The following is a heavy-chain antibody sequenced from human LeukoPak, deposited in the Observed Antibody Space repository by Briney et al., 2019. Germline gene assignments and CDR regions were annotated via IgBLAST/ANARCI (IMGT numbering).Heavy chain of an antibody. J-gene: IGHJ6*02. CDR1: GYTFNSYG. Sequence: ASVKVSCKASGYTFNSYGISWVRQAPGQGLEWMGWISAYNGNTNYAQKLQGRVTMTTDTSTSTAYMELRSLRSDDTAVYYCARGGCSSTSCYLAYGMDVWGQGTTVTVSS. CDR3: ARGGCSSTSCYLAYGMDV. CDR2: ISAYNGNT. D-gene: IGHD2-2*01. V-gene: IGHV1-18*01.